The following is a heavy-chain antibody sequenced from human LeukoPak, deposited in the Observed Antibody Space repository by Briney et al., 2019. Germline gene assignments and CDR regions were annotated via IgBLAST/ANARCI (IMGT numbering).Heavy chain of an antibody. D-gene: IGHD4-17*01. Sequence: GGSLRLSCAASGFTFSSYWMSWVRQAPGKGLEWVANIKQDGSEKYYVDSVKGRFTISRDSAKNTLYLQMNSLRAEDTAVYYCARARGLDYGDYVRWFDPWGQGTLVIVSS. J-gene: IGHJ5*02. V-gene: IGHV3-7*01. CDR2: IKQDGSEK. CDR3: ARARGLDYGDYVRWFDP. CDR1: GFTFSSYW.